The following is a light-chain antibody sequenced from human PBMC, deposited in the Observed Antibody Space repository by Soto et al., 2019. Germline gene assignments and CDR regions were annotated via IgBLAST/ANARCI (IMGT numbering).Light chain of an antibody. CDR1: SSNLGNNY. Sequence: QSVLTQPPSVSAAPGQKVTISCSGSSSNLGNNYVSWYQQLPGTAPKLLIYDNNKRPSGIPDRFSGSKSGTSATLGITGLQTGDEADYYCGTWDSSLSAVVFGGGTMLTVL. CDR3: GTWDSSLSAVV. V-gene: IGLV1-51*01. CDR2: DNN. J-gene: IGLJ2*01.